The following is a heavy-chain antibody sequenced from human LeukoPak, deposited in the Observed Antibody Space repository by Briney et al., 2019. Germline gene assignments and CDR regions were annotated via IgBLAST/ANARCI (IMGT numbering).Heavy chain of an antibody. V-gene: IGHV3-74*01. Sequence: PGGSLRLSCAASGFIFSNYYMHWVRHAPGKGLVWVSHINGDGSNVNYADSVKGRFTISRDNAKNTLYLQMNSLRVEDTALYYCGRGKSPAAVDDWGQGTLVTVPS. J-gene: IGHJ4*02. CDR1: GFIFSNYY. D-gene: IGHD2-2*01. CDR2: INGDGSNV. CDR3: GRGKSPAAVDD.